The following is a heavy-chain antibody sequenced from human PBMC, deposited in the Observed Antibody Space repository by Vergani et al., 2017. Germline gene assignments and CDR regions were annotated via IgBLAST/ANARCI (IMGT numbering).Heavy chain of an antibody. CDR1: GFSFSSYG. CDR2: IWSDGSKK. CDR3: AKADDFWSGYPRY. V-gene: IGHV3-33*06. Sequence: QVQLVESGGGVVQAGRSLRLSCAASGFSFSSYGMHWVRQAPGKGLEWVAVIWSDGSKKYYADSVKGRFTISRDNSKKTLYLQMNSLRAEDTAVYYCAKADDFWSGYPRYWGQGTLVTVSS. J-gene: IGHJ4*02. D-gene: IGHD3-3*01.